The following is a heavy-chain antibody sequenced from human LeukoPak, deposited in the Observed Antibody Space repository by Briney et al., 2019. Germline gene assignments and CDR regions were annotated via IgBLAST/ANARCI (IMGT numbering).Heavy chain of an antibody. J-gene: IGHJ3*02. Sequence: SETLSLPCAVYGGSFSGYYWSWIRQPPGKGLEWIGEIDHSGSTNYNPSLKSRVTISVDTSKNQFSLKLSSVTAADTAVYYCARGLDYARHDAFDIWGQGTMVTVSS. CDR2: IDHSGST. V-gene: IGHV4-34*01. D-gene: IGHD4-17*01. CDR1: GGSFSGYY. CDR3: ARGLDYARHDAFDI.